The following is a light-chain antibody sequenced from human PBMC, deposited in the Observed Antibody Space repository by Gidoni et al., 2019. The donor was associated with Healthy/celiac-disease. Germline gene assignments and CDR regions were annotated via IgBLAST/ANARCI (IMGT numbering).Light chain of an antibody. CDR2: RNN. V-gene: IGLV1-47*01. J-gene: IGLJ2*01. CDR1: SSNIGSNY. Sequence: GQRVTISCSGSSSNIGSNYVYWYQQLPGTAPKLLIYRNNQRPSGVPDRFSGSKSGTSASLAISGLRSEDEADYYCAAWDDSLSGPVFGGGTKLTVL. CDR3: AAWDDSLSGPV.